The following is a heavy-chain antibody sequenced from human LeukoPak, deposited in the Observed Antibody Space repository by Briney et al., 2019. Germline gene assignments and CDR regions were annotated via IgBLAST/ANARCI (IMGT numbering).Heavy chain of an antibody. CDR3: ASGYSYGSRFDY. CDR2: IIPIFGTA. J-gene: IGHJ4*02. V-gene: IGHV1-69*05. Sequence: SVKVSCKASGGTFSSYAISWVRQAPGQGLEWMGGIIPIFGTANYAQKFQGRVTITTDESASTAYMELSSLRSEDTAVYYCASGYSYGSRFDYWGQGTLVTVSS. D-gene: IGHD5-18*01. CDR1: GGTFSSYA.